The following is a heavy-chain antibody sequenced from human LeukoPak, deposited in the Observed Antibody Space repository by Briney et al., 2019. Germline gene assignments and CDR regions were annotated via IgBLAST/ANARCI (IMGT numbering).Heavy chain of an antibody. CDR3: AKDAIVRDTMVRGVTKGYFDY. CDR2: IHGSGETT. D-gene: IGHD3-10*01. Sequence: GGSLRLSCAASALRFSSFAMTWVRQVPGKGLEWVSGIHGSGETTYYADSVKGRFTISRDNSKNTLYLQMNSLRAEDTAVYYCAKDAIVRDTMVRGVTKGYFDYWGQGTLVTVSS. J-gene: IGHJ4*02. V-gene: IGHV3-23*01. CDR1: ALRFSSFA.